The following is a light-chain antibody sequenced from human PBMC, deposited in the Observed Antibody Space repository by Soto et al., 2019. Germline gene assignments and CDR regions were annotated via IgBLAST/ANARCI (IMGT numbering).Light chain of an antibody. CDR1: LTVSNN. V-gene: IGKV3-15*01. CDR3: QQYNHWPPGAT. CDR2: YAS. Sequence: DIVMTQSPATLSVSPGERATLSCRASLTVSNNLAWYQQKPGQAPRLLIYYASTRATGIPDSFSGSGSVKDFTLTISSVQYEDVAVYYCQQYNHWPPGATFGPGTRVDIK. J-gene: IGKJ3*01.